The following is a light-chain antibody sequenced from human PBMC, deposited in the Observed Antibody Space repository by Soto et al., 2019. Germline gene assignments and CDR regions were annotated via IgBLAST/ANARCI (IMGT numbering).Light chain of an antibody. Sequence: DIQMTQSPSTLSASVGDRVTITCRASQNIGNWLAWYQQKPGQTPDLLIYDASSLESGVPLRFSGSGSGTEFPLTISSLQTDDSATYYCQQYNDEPWTFGQGTKVEIK. CDR3: QQYNDEPWT. V-gene: IGKV1-5*01. CDR2: DAS. J-gene: IGKJ1*01. CDR1: QNIGNW.